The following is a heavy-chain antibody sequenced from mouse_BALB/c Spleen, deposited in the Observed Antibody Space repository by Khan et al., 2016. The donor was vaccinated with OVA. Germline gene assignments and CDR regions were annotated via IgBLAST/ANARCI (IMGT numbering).Heavy chain of an antibody. V-gene: IGHV1S136*01. D-gene: IGHD4-1*01. CDR2: INPSNDGT. J-gene: IGHJ3*01. CDR3: AREASNWDFSFPY. CDR1: GYTFTNYV. Sequence: VQLKQSGPELIKPGASVKMSCKTSGYTFTNYVIHWVRQRPGQGLEWIGYINPSNDGTRFNAKFRGKATLISDKSSTTAYLEFSSLTSEDSAVYYCAREASNWDFSFPYWGQWTLVTVSA.